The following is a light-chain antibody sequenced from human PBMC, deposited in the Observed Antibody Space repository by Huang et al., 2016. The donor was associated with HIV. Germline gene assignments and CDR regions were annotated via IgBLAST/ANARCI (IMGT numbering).Light chain of an antibody. Sequence: DIQMTQSPSTLSASVGDRVTITCRASQSISSWLAWYQQKPGKAPNLLIYNASTLEKEVPSRFSGSGSGTEFTLTIGSLHPDDFATYYCQQYNTYPWTFGQGTKVEIK. V-gene: IGKV1-5*03. CDR1: QSISSW. CDR3: QQYNTYPWT. J-gene: IGKJ1*01. CDR2: NAS.